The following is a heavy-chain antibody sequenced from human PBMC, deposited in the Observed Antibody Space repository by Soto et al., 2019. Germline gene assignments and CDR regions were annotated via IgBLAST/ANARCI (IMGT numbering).Heavy chain of an antibody. CDR1: GYTFTSYG. CDR2: ISNYNGDT. V-gene: IGHV1-18*01. D-gene: IGHD3-10*02. Sequence: QVQLVQSGAEVKKPGASVKVSCKASGYTFTSYGISWVRQAPGQGLEWMGWISNYNGDTNYAQKRQGRVTMTTDTSTSPAYMELRSLKSDDTAVYYCTRGGQLFAGNYFDYLGQGTLVTVSS. CDR3: TRGGQLFAGNYFDY. J-gene: IGHJ4*02.